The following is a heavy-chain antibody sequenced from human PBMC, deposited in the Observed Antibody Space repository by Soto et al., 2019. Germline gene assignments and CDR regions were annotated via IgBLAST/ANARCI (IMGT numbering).Heavy chain of an antibody. D-gene: IGHD4-17*01. CDR3: ARDISAGYGDYSFDY. Sequence: GGSLRLSCAASGFTFSSYGMHWVRQAPGKGLEWVAVIWYDGSNKYYADSVKGRFTISRDNSKNTLYLQMNSLRAEDTAVYYCARDISAGYGDYSFDYWGQGTLVTVSS. V-gene: IGHV3-33*01. CDR1: GFTFSSYG. J-gene: IGHJ4*02. CDR2: IWYDGSNK.